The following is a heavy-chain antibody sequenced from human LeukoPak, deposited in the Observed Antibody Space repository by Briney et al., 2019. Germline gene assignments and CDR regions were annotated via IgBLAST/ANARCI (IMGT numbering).Heavy chain of an antibody. Sequence: SQTLSLTCAISGDSVSSNSAAWNWIRQSPSRGLEWLGRTYYRSKWYNDYAVSVKSRITINPDTSKNQFSLQLNSVTPEDTAVYYCARAHLDGYNAESSIDYWGQGTLVIVSS. CDR1: GDSVSSNSAA. CDR2: TYYRSKWYN. J-gene: IGHJ4*02. D-gene: IGHD5-24*01. V-gene: IGHV6-1*01. CDR3: ARAHLDGYNAESSIDY.